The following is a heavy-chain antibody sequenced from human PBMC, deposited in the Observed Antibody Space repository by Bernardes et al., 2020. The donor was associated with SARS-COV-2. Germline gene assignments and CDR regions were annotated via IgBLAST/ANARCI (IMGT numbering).Heavy chain of an antibody. J-gene: IGHJ4*02. CDR2: ISYDGSNK. CDR3: ARGTGSYYSYFDY. Sequence: LRLSCAASGFTFSSYGMHWVRQAPGKGLEWVAVISYDGSNKYYADSVKGRFTISRDNSKNTLYLQMNSLRAEDTAVYYCARGTGSYYSYFDYWGQGTLVTVSS. CDR1: GFTFSSYG. D-gene: IGHD1-26*01. V-gene: IGHV3-30*03.